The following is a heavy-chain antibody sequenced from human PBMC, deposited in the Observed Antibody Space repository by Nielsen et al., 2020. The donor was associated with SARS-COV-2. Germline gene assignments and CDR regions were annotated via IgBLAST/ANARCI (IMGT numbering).Heavy chain of an antibody. Sequence: GESLKISCAASGFTFKNYGMHWVRQAPGKGLEWVAVISYDGVNIFYGDSVKGRFTISRDNSKSTVYLQMNSLRAEDTAVYFCAKDSCGGECHGLFESWGQGTLVTVSS. D-gene: IGHD2-21*01. CDR2: ISYDGVNI. CDR3: AKDSCGGECHGLFES. CDR1: GFTFKNYG. V-gene: IGHV3-30*18. J-gene: IGHJ4*02.